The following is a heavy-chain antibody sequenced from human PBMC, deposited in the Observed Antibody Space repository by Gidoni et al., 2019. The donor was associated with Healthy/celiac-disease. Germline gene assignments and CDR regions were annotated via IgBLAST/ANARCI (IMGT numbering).Heavy chain of an antibody. CDR1: GYTFTSYY. CDR3: AREYMIATYYFDY. J-gene: IGHJ4*02. V-gene: IGHV1-46*01. D-gene: IGHD3-22*01. CDR2: INPSGGST. Sequence: QVQLVQPGAEVKKPGASVTVSCTASGYTFTSYYMHWVRQAPGQGLEWMGIINPSGGSTSYAQKFQGRVTMTRDTSTSTVYMELSSLRSEDTAVYYCAREYMIATYYFDYWGQGTLVTVSS.